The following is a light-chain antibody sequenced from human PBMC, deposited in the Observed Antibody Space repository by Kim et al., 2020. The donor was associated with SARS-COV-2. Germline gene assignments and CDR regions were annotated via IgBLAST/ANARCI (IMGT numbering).Light chain of an antibody. Sequence: LSPGEGATLSCRASQSVSSYLAWYQQKPGQAPRLLIYDSFNRATGIPVRFSGSGSGTDFTLTISSLEPEDFAVYYCQQRSTWPITFGPGTKVDIK. CDR3: QQRSTWPIT. J-gene: IGKJ3*01. CDR1: QSVSSY. V-gene: IGKV3-11*01. CDR2: DSF.